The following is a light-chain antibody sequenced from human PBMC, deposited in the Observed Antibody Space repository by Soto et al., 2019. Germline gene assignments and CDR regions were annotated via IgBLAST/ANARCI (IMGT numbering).Light chain of an antibody. Sequence: SYELTQTPSVSVSPGQTARITCSGDVLPKQNAYWYQQKPGQAPVLVIYKDIERPSGIPERFSGSSSGTTVTLTISRVQAEDKADYYCQSADNSGIYYVFGTGTKVTVL. CDR2: KDI. J-gene: IGLJ1*01. V-gene: IGLV3-25*03. CDR1: VLPKQN. CDR3: QSADNSGIYYV.